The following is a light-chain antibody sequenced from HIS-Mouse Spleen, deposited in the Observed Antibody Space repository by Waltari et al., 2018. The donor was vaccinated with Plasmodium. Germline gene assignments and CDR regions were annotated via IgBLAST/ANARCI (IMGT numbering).Light chain of an antibody. CDR1: KLGDKY. Sequence: SYELTQPPSVSVSPGQTASITCSGDKLGDKYACWYQQKPGQSPGLVIYQDSKRPSGITERFSGSNSGNTATLTISGTQAMDEADYYYQAWDSSTVVFGGGTKLTVL. CDR3: QAWDSSTVV. J-gene: IGLJ2*01. CDR2: QDS. V-gene: IGLV3-1*01.